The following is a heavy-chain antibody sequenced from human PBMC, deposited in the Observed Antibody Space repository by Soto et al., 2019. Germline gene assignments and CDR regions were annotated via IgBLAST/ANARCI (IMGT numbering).Heavy chain of an antibody. CDR2: IYQSGST. D-gene: IGHD3-22*01. J-gene: IGHJ3*02. V-gene: IGHV4-30-2*01. Sequence: SEAMSLTCADSGGSLSSGAYSWSWIRRPPGKGLEWIGFIYQSGSTYYNPSLKSRVTMSLDRPKNQFSLKLSSVTAADTAVYYCARELLFYDSDGFSWDDAFDIWGQGTMVTVSS. CDR3: ARELLFYDSDGFSWDDAFDI. CDR1: GGSLSSGAYS.